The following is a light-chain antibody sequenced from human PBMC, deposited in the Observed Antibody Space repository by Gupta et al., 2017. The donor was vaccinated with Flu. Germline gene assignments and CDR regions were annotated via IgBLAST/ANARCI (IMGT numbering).Light chain of an antibody. CDR2: EVT. CDR3: ASYTGSYTFV. J-gene: IGLJ1*01. Sequence: QSALTQPPSVSGSPGQSVTISCTGTSSDIGTYNRVSWYQQPPGTAPKLIICEVTNRPSGVPVRFSASKSANTASLTISGLQGEDEADYYCASYTGSYTFVFGTGTKVTV. V-gene: IGLV2-18*02. CDR1: SSDIGTYNR.